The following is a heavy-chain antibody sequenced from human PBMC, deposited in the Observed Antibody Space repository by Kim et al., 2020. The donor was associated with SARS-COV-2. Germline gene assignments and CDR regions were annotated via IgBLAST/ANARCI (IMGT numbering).Heavy chain of an antibody. CDR1: GFTFSSYG. D-gene: IGHD6-13*01. CDR2: ISYDGSNK. CDR3: ANCYSSSWFYGMDV. V-gene: IGHV3-30*18. J-gene: IGHJ6*02. Sequence: GGSLGLSCAASGFTFSSYGMHWVRQAPGKGLEWVAVISYDGSNKYYADSVKGRFTISRDNSKNTLYLQMNSLRAEDTAVYYCANCYSSSWFYGMDVWGQGTTVTVSS.